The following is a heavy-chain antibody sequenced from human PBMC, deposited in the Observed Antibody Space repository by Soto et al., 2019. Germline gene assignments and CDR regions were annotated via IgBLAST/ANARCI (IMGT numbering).Heavy chain of an antibody. V-gene: IGHV1-46*01. CDR1: GYTFTSYY. J-gene: IGHJ1*01. D-gene: IGHD6-13*01. CDR2: INPSGGSI. Sequence: QVQLVQSGAEVKKPGASVKVSCKASGYTFTSYYMNWVQQAPGQGLEWIGIINPSGGSISDAQKFQGRVTMTRDTSTSTVYMELSSLRSEDTAVYYCARDNEGIAAPGGLQHWGQGTLVTVSS. CDR3: ARDNEGIAAPGGLQH.